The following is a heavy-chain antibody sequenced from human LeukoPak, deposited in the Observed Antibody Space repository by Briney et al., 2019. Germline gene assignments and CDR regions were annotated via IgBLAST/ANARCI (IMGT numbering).Heavy chain of an antibody. Sequence: SVKVSCKASGGTFSSYAISWVRQAPGQGLEWMGGIIPIFGTANYAQKFQGRVTITADESASTAYMELSSLRSEDTAVYYCAVDAYLGGHLGNWFDPWGQGTLATVSS. D-gene: IGHD2-21*01. J-gene: IGHJ5*02. CDR1: GGTFSSYA. V-gene: IGHV1-69*13. CDR2: IIPIFGTA. CDR3: AVDAYLGGHLGNWFDP.